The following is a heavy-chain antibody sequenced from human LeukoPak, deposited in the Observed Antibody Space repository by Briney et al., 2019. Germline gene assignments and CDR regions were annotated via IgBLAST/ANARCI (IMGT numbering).Heavy chain of an antibody. CDR2: INHSGST. D-gene: IGHD6-6*01. Sequence: SETLSLTCAVYGGSFSGYYWSWIRQPPGKGLEWIGEINHSGSTNYNPSLKSRVTISVDTSKNQYSLKLSSVTAADTAVYYCARDRGIAARPFDYWGQGTLVTVSS. J-gene: IGHJ4*02. CDR3: ARDRGIAARPFDY. V-gene: IGHV4-34*01. CDR1: GGSFSGYY.